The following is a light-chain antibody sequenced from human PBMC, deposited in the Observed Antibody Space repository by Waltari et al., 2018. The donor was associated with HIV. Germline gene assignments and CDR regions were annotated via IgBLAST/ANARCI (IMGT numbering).Light chain of an antibody. CDR1: NSDIGRNY. CDR2: RNN. Sequence: QSVLTQPPSASGTPGQRVTLSCSGANSDIGRNYVYWYQQLPGTAPKLLIYRNNQRPSGVPDRFSGSKSGTSASLAISGLRSEDEADYYCAAWDVSLRGAYVFGTGTKVAVL. V-gene: IGLV1-47*01. J-gene: IGLJ1*01. CDR3: AAWDVSLRGAYV.